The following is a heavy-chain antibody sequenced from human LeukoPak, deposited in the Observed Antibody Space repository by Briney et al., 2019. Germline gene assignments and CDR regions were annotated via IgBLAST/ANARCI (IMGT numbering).Heavy chain of an antibody. D-gene: IGHD1-26*01. Sequence: GSAKVSCKVSGASLSETSIHWVRQAAGQWRKGMGGFDPEDGESILAPRFQGRFSMTQDTSTDTAYMELRSLRPEDRAVYYCATADKWEPLDYWGQGTLVTVSS. CDR1: GASLSETS. CDR2: FDPEDGES. CDR3: ATADKWEPLDY. J-gene: IGHJ4*02. V-gene: IGHV1-24*01.